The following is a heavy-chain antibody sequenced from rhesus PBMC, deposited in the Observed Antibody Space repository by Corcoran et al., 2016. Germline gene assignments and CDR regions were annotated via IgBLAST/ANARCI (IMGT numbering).Heavy chain of an antibody. CDR1: GGSISSNY. Sequence: QVQLQESGPGLVKPLETLSLTCAVSGGSISSNYWSWIRQPPGKGLECVGYIYGSGSSTNSNPSLQSRVTISEDMSKNQLSLTLKSVTAADTAVYFCARHPDRGNYEYRFDVWGAGVLVTVFS. J-gene: IGHJ5-1*01. CDR3: ARHPDRGNYEYRFDV. D-gene: IGHD4-35*01. V-gene: IGHV4S11*01. CDR2: IYGSGSST.